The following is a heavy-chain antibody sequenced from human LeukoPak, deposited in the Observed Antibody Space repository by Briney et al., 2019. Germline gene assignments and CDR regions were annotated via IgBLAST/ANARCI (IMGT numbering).Heavy chain of an antibody. CDR2: IIPILGIA. J-gene: IGHJ6*02. V-gene: IGHV1-69*04. D-gene: IGHD3-10*01. CDR3: ARVSSVRGIFNGMDV. CDR1: GGTFSSYA. Sequence: GASVKVSCKASGGTFSSYAISWVRQAPGQGLEWMGRIIPILGIANYAQKFQGRVTITADKSTSTAYMELSSLRSEDTAVYYCARVSSVRGIFNGMDVWGQGTTVTVSS.